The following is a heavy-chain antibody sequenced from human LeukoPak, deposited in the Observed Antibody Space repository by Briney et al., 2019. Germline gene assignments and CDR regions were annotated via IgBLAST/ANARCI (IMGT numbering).Heavy chain of an antibody. CDR2: ISGSGLTT. Sequence: GGSLRLSCAASGFTFSRFAMSWVRQAPGKGLEWVSVISGSGLTTFYADSVKGRFTIARDDSNNTLFLQMNSLRAEDTAVYYCAKGDTSMVRRHYFDYWGQGTLVTVSS. CDR1: GFTFSRFA. J-gene: IGHJ4*02. V-gene: IGHV3-23*01. CDR3: AKGDTSMVRRHYFDY. D-gene: IGHD5-18*01.